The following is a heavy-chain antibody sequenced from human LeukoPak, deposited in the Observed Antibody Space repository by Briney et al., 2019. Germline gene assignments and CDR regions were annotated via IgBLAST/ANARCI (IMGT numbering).Heavy chain of an antibody. J-gene: IGHJ4*02. D-gene: IGHD6-13*01. CDR1: GFTFSTHG. V-gene: IGHV3-30*02. Sequence: GGSLRLSCAASGFTFSTHGMHWVRQAPGKGLEWVAFIRYDGINKYYADSVKGRFTISRDSFKNTLYLQMNSLRAEDTAVYYCARDMAAAGTWSFDYWGQGTLVTVSS. CDR2: IRYDGINK. CDR3: ARDMAAAGTWSFDY.